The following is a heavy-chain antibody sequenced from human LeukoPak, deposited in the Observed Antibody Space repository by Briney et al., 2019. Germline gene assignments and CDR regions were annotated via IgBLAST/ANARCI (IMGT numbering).Heavy chain of an antibody. D-gene: IGHD4-23*01. CDR2: IYYSGST. Sequence: SETLSLTCTVPGGSISSYYWSWIRQPPGKGLEWIGYIYYSGSTYYNPSLKSRVTISVDTSKNQFSLKLSSVTAADTAVYYCARERGNPNEDYYYYYYMDVWGKGTTVTVSS. J-gene: IGHJ6*03. V-gene: IGHV4-59*12. CDR3: ARERGNPNEDYYYYYYMDV. CDR1: GGSISSYY.